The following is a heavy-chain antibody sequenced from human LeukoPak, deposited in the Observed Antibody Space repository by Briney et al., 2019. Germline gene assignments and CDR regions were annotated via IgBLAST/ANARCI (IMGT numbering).Heavy chain of an antibody. CDR1: GGSISSYH. Sequence: SETLSLTCTVSGGSISSYHWSWIRQPPGKGLEWIGYIYYSGSTNYNPSLKSRVTISVDTSKNQFSLKLSSVTAADTAVYYCARRDGSGYYGYYFDHWGQGTLVTASS. D-gene: IGHD3-22*01. CDR3: ARRDGSGYYGYYFDH. V-gene: IGHV4-59*01. J-gene: IGHJ4*02. CDR2: IYYSGST.